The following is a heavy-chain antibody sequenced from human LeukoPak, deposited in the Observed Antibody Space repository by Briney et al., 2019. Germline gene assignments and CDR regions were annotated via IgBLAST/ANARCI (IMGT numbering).Heavy chain of an antibody. D-gene: IGHD3-22*01. CDR2: ISYDGSNK. CDR1: GFTFSSYA. J-gene: IGHJ3*02. Sequence: GGSLRLSCAASGFTFSSYAMHWVRQAPGKGLERVAVISYDGSNKYYADSVKGRFTISRDNSKNTLYLQMNSLRAEDTAVYYCARGQTYYYDSSGYPDAFDIWGQGTMVTVSS. CDR3: ARGQTYYYDSSGYPDAFDI. V-gene: IGHV3-30-3*01.